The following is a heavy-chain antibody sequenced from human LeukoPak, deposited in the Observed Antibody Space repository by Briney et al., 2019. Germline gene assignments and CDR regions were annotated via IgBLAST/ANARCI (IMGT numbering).Heavy chain of an antibody. CDR2: IKEDGSEK. J-gene: IGHJ4*02. CDR3: ARARGFDY. V-gene: IGHV3-7*01. CDR1: GFTFDTFW. Sequence: SGGSLRLSCTATGFTFDTFWMSWVRQAPGKGLEWVANIKEDGSEKYYVVSVKGRFTISRDNAKNSLFLQMNSLRAEDTAVYYCARARGFDYWGQGTLVTVSS. D-gene: IGHD3-10*01.